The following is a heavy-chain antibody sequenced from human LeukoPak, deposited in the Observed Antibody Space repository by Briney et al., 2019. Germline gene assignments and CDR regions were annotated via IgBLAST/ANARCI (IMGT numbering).Heavy chain of an antibody. Sequence: PSETLSLTCTVSGGSISSGGYYWSWIRQHPGKGLEWIGYIYYSGSTYYNPSLKSRVTISVDTSKNQFSLKLSSVTAADTAVYYCASLATDYGDYAGHAFDIWGQGTMVTVPS. D-gene: IGHD4-17*01. J-gene: IGHJ3*02. V-gene: IGHV4-31*03. CDR2: IYYSGST. CDR3: ASLATDYGDYAGHAFDI. CDR1: GGSISSGGYY.